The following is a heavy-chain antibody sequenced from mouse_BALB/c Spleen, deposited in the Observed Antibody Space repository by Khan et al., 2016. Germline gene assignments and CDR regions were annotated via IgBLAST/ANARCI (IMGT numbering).Heavy chain of an antibody. D-gene: IGHD1-1*01. J-gene: IGHJ2*01. V-gene: IGHV14-3*02. CDR1: GFNIKDTY. CDR3: ARRGPIYYYGSSYGY. CDR2: IDPANGNT. Sequence: EVQLQQSGAELVKPGASVKLSCTASGFNIKDTYMHWVKQRPEQGLEWIGRIDPANGNTEYDPKFQGKATITADTSSNTAYLQLSSLTSEDTAVYYCARRGPIYYYGSSYGYWGQGTTLTVSS.